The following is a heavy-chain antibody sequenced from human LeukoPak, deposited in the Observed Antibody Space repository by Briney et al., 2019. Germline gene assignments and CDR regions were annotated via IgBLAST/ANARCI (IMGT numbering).Heavy chain of an antibody. CDR2: IKGDESST. J-gene: IGHJ6*02. CDR3: ARGLPNYYGMDV. Sequence: IKGDESSTNYADSVRGRFTISRDNAKNTVYLQMNSLRTGNTAVYYCARGLPNYYGMDVWGQGTTVTVSS. V-gene: IGHV3-74*01.